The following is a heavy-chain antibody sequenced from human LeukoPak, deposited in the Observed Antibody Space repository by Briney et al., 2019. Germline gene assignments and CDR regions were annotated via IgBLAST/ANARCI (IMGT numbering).Heavy chain of an antibody. CDR3: ARDSPGYYDSSGYHNAEYFQN. V-gene: IGHV3-74*01. J-gene: IGHJ1*01. CDR1: GFTFSSYW. Sequence: GGSLRLSCAASGFTFSSYWMHWVRHAPGKGLVWVSRINSDGSSSNYADSVKGRFTISRDNAKNTLYLQMNSLRAEDTAVYYCARDSPGYYDSSGYHNAEYFQNWGQGTLGTVSS. D-gene: IGHD3-22*01. CDR2: INSDGSSS.